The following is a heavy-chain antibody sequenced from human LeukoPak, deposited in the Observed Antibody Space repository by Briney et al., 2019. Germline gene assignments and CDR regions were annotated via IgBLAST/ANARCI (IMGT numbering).Heavy chain of an antibody. J-gene: IGHJ4*02. D-gene: IGHD3-22*01. CDR1: GFTFSSYA. CDR2: ISGSGGST. Sequence: GGSLRLSCAASGFTFSSYAMSWVRQAPGKGLEWVSAISGSGGSTYYADSVKGRFTISRDNSKNTLYLQMNSLRAEDTAVYYCAKAPRPYYYDSSGYYPDYWGQGTLVTVSS. V-gene: IGHV3-23*01. CDR3: AKAPRPYYYDSSGYYPDY.